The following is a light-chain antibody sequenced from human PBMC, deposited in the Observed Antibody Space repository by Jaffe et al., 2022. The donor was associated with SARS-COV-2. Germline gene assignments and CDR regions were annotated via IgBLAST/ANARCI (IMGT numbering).Light chain of an antibody. CDR1: RSDVGTYDA. CDR2: EGT. J-gene: IGLJ2*01. CDR3: CSYAGFSTL. Sequence: QSALTQPASVSGSPGQSITISCTGSRSDVGTYDAVSWFQQHPGTAPKLMIYEGTKRPSGVSTRFSGSKSGNTASLTISGLQAEDEADYYCCSYAGFSTLFGGGTKLTVL. V-gene: IGLV2-23*01.